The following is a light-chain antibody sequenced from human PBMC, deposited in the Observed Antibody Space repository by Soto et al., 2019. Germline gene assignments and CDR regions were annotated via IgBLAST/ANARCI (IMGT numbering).Light chain of an antibody. V-gene: IGLV3-21*04. Sequence: SYELTQPPSVSVAPGKTAWITCGGNNIGTKSVHWYQQRPGQAPVVVMYYDSDRPSGIPERFSASNSGNTATLTISRVEAGDEADYYCQVWYRDSDHYVFGTGTKLTVL. CDR1: NIGTKS. J-gene: IGLJ1*01. CDR2: YDS. CDR3: QVWYRDSDHYV.